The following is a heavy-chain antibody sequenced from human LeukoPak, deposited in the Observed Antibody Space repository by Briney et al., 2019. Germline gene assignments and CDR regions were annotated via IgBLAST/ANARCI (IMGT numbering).Heavy chain of an antibody. D-gene: IGHD3-10*01. V-gene: IGHV5-51*01. Sequence: GESLKISCQGSGSSFTSYWIGWVRQLPGKGLEWMGIIYPGDSDTRYSPSFQGQVTISADKSISTAYLQWSSLKASDTAMYYCARCITTLQDAFDIWGQGTMVTVSS. CDR1: GSSFTSYW. CDR2: IYPGDSDT. CDR3: ARCITTLQDAFDI. J-gene: IGHJ3*02.